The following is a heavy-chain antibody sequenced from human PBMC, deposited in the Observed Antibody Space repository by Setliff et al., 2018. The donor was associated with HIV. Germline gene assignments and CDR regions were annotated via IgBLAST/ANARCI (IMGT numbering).Heavy chain of an antibody. D-gene: IGHD2-21*01. CDR3: TTGID. CDR1: GFTFSTFP. J-gene: IGHJ4*02. Sequence: PGGSLRLSCAASGFTFSTFPMHWLRQAPGKELEWVAVISSDGNDKYNADSVNGRFTISRDDSKNTLYLQLNSLKIEDTAVYYCTTGIDWGQGTLVTVSS. V-gene: IGHV3-30*04. CDR2: ISSDGNDK.